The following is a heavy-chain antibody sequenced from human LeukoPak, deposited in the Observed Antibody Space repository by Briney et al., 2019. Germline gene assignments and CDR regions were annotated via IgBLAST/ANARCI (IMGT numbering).Heavy chain of an antibody. CDR3: ARASTRGYSGYDFDY. Sequence: PSESLSLTCTVAGVSISSYYWSWIRQPAGKGLEWIGRIHTSGSTNYNPSLKRRVTMSLDTSKNQFSLKLTSVTAADTAVYHCARASTRGYSGYDFDYWGQGTLVTVSS. D-gene: IGHD5-12*01. J-gene: IGHJ4*02. V-gene: IGHV4-4*07. CDR1: GVSISSYY. CDR2: IHTSGST.